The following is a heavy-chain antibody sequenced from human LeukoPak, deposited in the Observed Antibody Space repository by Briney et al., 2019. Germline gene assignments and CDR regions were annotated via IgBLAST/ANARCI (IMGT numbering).Heavy chain of an antibody. CDR3: ATSNYYDSSGYGDY. Sequence: ASVKVSCKTSGYTFTSYGISWVRQAPGKGLEWMGWISAYNGNTNYAQKLQGTVTMTTDPSTSTAYMELRSLRSDDTAVYYCATSNYYDSSGYGDYWGQGTLVTVSS. CDR2: ISAYNGNT. D-gene: IGHD3-22*01. J-gene: IGHJ4*02. V-gene: IGHV1-18*01. CDR1: GYTFTSYG.